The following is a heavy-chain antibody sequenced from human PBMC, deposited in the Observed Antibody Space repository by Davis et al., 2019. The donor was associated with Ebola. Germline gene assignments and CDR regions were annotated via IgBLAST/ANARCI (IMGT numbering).Heavy chain of an antibody. J-gene: IGHJ5*02. CDR1: GYTFTSYG. CDR2: ISAYNGNT. D-gene: IGHD4-11*01. V-gene: IGHV1-18*04. CDR3: ARVGPLYDYSTPRGWWFDP. Sequence: ASVKVSCKASGYTFTSYGISWVRQAPGQGLEWMGWISAYNGNTNYAQKLQGRVTMTTDTSTSTAYMELRSLRSDDTAVYYCARVGPLYDYSTPRGWWFDPWGQGTLVTVSS.